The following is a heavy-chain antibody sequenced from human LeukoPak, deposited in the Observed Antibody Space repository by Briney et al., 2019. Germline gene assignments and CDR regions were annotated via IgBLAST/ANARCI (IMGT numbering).Heavy chain of an antibody. CDR1: GFTFSSYA. CDR2: ISGSGGST. Sequence: GGSLRLSCAASGFTFSSYAMSRVRQAPGKGLEWVSAISGSGGSTYYADSVKGRFTISRDNSKNTLYLQMNSLRAEDTAVYYCARDGDTAMVYIWGQGTMVTVSS. CDR3: ARDGDTAMVYI. D-gene: IGHD5-18*01. V-gene: IGHV3-23*01. J-gene: IGHJ3*02.